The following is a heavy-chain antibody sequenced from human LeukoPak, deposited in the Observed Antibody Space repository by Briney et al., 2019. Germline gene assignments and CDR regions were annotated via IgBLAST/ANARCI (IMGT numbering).Heavy chain of an antibody. J-gene: IGHJ4*02. CDR1: GYTFTSYY. CDR2: INPSGGST. V-gene: IGHV1-46*01. D-gene: IGHD6-19*01. Sequence: ASVKVSCKASGYTFTSYYMHWVRQAPGQGLEWMGIINPSGGSTSYAQKFQGRVTMTRDMSTSTVYMELSSLRSEDTAVYYCARDTVAGFFDYWGQGTLVTVSS. CDR3: ARDTVAGFFDY.